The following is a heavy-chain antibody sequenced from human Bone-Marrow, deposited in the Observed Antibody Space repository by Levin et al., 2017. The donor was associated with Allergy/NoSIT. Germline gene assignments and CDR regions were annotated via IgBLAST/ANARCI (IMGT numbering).Heavy chain of an antibody. Sequence: TGGSLRLSCAASGFTFSNYAMHWVRQAPGKGLEWVSVIWSDGSSRYYADSVRGRFSISRDNSNSTLFLQMNSLRAEDTAVYYCARDGSSDYFLDYWGQGTLVTVSS. D-gene: IGHD4-17*01. V-gene: IGHV3-33*01. J-gene: IGHJ4*02. CDR3: ARDGSSDYFLDY. CDR1: GFTFSNYA. CDR2: IWSDGSSR.